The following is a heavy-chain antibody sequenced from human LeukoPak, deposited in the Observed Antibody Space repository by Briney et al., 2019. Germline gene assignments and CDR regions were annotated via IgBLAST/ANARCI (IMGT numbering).Heavy chain of an antibody. D-gene: IGHD3-10*01. CDR3: ARDKLDYYGSGSSHGAFDI. CDR2: ISSSSSYI. J-gene: IGHJ3*02. Sequence: GGSLRLSCAASGFTFSSYSMNWVRQAPGKGLEWVSSISSSSSYIYYADSVKGRFTISRDNAKNSLYLQMNSLRAEDTAVYYCARDKLDYYGSGSSHGAFDIWGQGTMVTVSS. CDR1: GFTFSSYS. V-gene: IGHV3-21*01.